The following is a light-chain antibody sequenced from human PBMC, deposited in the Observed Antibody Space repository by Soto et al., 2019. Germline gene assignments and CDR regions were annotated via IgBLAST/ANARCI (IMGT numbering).Light chain of an antibody. Sequence: QSALTQPASVSGSPGQSITISCTGTSSDVGGYNAVSWYQQHPGKAPKLMIYDVSNRPSGASDRFSGSKSGNTASLTISGLQAEGEADYYCGSYASGGAYVFGTGTKLTVL. V-gene: IGLV2-14*01. J-gene: IGLJ1*01. CDR2: DVS. CDR1: SSDVGGYNA. CDR3: GSYASGGAYV.